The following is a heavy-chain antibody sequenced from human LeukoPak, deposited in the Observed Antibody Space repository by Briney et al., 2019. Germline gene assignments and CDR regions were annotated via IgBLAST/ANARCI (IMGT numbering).Heavy chain of an antibody. CDR2: IKEDGSEK. CDR3: ARAQRYSSGWYSDY. V-gene: IGHV3-7*01. J-gene: IGHJ4*02. CDR1: GFTLSNYW. D-gene: IGHD6-19*01. Sequence: GGSLRLSCAAAGFTLSNYWMSWVRQARGKGLEWVANIKEDGSEKYYVDSVKGRFTISRDNAKNSLYLQMNSLRAEDTAVYYCARAQRYSSGWYSDYWGQGALVTVSS.